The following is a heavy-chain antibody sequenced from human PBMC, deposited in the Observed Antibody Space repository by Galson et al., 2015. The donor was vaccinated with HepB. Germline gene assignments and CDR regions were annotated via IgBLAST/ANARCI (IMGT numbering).Heavy chain of an antibody. CDR1: GDTFSSYA. Sequence: SVKVSCKASGDTFSSYAISWVRQAPGQGLEWMGGIIPLFDTANYAQKFQGRVTITADESTSTAYMELSSLRSEDTAIYYCTREPWGYVDIAPTREYYFDYWGQGTLVTVSS. D-gene: IGHD5-12*01. V-gene: IGHV1-69*13. J-gene: IGHJ4*02. CDR2: IIPLFDTA. CDR3: TREPWGYVDIAPTREYYFDY.